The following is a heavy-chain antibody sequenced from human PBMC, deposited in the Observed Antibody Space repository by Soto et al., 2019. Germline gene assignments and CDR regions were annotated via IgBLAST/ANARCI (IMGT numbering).Heavy chain of an antibody. D-gene: IGHD5-18*01. CDR3: TRHLWDTAMADFDY. Sequence: GGSLRLSCAASGFTFSGSAMHWVRQASGKGLEWVGRIRSKANSYATAYAASVKGRFTISRDDPKNTAYLQMNSLKTEDTAVYYCTRHLWDTAMADFDYWGQGTLVTVSS. CDR1: GFTFSGSA. V-gene: IGHV3-73*01. CDR2: IRSKANSYAT. J-gene: IGHJ4*02.